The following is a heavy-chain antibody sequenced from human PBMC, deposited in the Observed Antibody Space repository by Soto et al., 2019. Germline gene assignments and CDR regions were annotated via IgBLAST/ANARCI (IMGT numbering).Heavy chain of an antibody. CDR1: GFTFSSYS. J-gene: IGHJ4*02. D-gene: IGHD3-9*01. Sequence: PGGSLRLSCAASGFTFSSYSMNWVRQAPGKGLEWVSSISSSSSYIYYADSVKGRFTISRDNAKNSLYLQMNSLRAEDTAVYYCARDQSDLLAGYYNGEFDYWGQGTMATV. CDR2: ISSSSSYI. CDR3: ARDQSDLLAGYYNGEFDY. V-gene: IGHV3-21*01.